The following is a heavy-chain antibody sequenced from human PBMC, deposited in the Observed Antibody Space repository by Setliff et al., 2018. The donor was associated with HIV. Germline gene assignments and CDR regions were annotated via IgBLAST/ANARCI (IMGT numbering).Heavy chain of an antibody. CDR3: ARLSSAAMWGGGAFDI. CDR2: INAGNGNT. J-gene: IGHJ3*02. CDR1: GYSFTSYT. D-gene: IGHD2-2*01. Sequence: ASVKVSCKASGYSFTSYTIHWVRQAPGQRLEWMGWINAGNGNTKYSQKFRGRVTFTRDTSASTAYMELSGLGFEDTAVSYCARLSSAAMWGGGAFDIWGQGTMVTVSS. V-gene: IGHV1-3*01.